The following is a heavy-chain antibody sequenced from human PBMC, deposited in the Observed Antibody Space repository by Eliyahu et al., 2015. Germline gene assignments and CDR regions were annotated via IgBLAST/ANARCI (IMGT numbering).Heavy chain of an antibody. D-gene: IGHD6-19*01. CDR1: GXTFSSYA. V-gene: IGHV3-23*01. CDR3: AKPGYSSGWSYFQH. CDR2: ISGSGGNT. Sequence: EVQLLESGGGLVQPGGSLRLSCAASGXTFSSYALXWVRQAPGKGLEWVSGISGSGGNTYYADSAKGRFTISRDNSKNTLYLQMNSLRAEDTAVYYCAKPGYSSGWSYFQHWGQGTLVTVSS. J-gene: IGHJ1*01.